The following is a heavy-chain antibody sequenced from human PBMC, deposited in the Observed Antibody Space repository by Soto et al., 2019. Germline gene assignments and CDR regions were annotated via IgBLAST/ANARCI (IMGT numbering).Heavy chain of an antibody. D-gene: IGHD3-22*01. CDR2: IKQDGSEK. J-gene: IGHJ4*02. V-gene: IGHV3-7*03. CDR1: GFTFSNYW. Sequence: EVQLVESGGGLVQPGGSLRLSCAASGFTFSNYWMSWVRQAPGKGLEWVASIKQDGSEKYYVDSVKGRFTISRDNTKNSMYLQMNSLRAEDTAMYYWARGTSFDFDDNAYYAHWGQGTLVTVSS. CDR3: ARGTSFDFDDNAYYAH.